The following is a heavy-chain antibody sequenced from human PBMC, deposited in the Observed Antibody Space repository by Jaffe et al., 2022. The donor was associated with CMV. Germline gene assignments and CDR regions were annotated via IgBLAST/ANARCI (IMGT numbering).Heavy chain of an antibody. D-gene: IGHD2-2*01. CDR2: ISAYNGNT. CDR1: GYTFTSYG. CDR3: ARDMWDIVVVPAAMLANYYYYYMDV. V-gene: IGHV1-18*04. Sequence: QVQLVQSGAEVKKPGASVKVSCKASGYTFTSYGISWVRQAPGQGLEWMGWISAYNGNTNYAQKLQGRVTMTTDTSTSTAYMELRSLRSDDTAVYYCARDMWDIVVVPAAMLANYYYYYMDVWGKGTTVTVSS. J-gene: IGHJ6*03.